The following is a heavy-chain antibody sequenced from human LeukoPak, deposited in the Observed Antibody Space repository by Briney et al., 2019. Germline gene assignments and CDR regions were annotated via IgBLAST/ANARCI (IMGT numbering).Heavy chain of an antibody. CDR1: GGSISTSSYY. Sequence: SETLSLTCTVSGGSISTSSYYWGWVRQPLGKGLEWIGNIFYSGSTYYSPSLKSRVTISLDTSRNQFSLKLNSVTAADTAIYYCARGLASGYPPIPFDYWGQGTLVTVSS. V-gene: IGHV4-39*07. D-gene: IGHD3-3*01. CDR3: ARGLASGYPPIPFDY. CDR2: IFYSGST. J-gene: IGHJ4*02.